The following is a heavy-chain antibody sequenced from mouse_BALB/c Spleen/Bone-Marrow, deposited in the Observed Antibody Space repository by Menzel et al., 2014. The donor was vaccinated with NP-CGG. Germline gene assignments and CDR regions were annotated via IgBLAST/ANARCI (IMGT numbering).Heavy chain of an antibody. CDR2: ISSGSSTV. J-gene: IGHJ2*01. CDR1: GFTFSSFG. Sequence: EVQLVESGGGLVQPGGSRKLSRAAPGFTFSSFGMHWVRQAPEKGLEWVAYISSGSSTVYYADKVMGRFTISRDNPKNTLFLQMTSLRSEDTAMYYCARSGSSSGYFDYWGQGTTLTVSS. D-gene: IGHD1-1*01. V-gene: IGHV5-17*02. CDR3: ARSGSSSGYFDY.